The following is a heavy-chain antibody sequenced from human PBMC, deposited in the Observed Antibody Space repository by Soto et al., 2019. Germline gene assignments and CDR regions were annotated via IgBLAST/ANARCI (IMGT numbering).Heavy chain of an antibody. CDR1: GFTFSSHA. V-gene: IGHV3-23*01. CDR2: ISGTDGTP. CDR3: AKEGYCTNAVCYTGWFES. J-gene: IGHJ5*01. Sequence: AGGSLRLSCAASGFTFSSHAMSWVRQAPGKGLEWVSAISGTDGTPYYADSVRGRFTISRDNSKNTLYLQMNSLRAEDTALYYCAKEGYCTNAVCYTGWFESWGQGTLVTVSS. D-gene: IGHD2-8*01.